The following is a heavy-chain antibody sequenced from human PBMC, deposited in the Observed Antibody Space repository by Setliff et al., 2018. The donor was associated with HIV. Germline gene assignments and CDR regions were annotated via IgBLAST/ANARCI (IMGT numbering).Heavy chain of an antibody. J-gene: IGHJ6*03. Sequence: PGRGLEWIGYIYHNGSTYYNPSLKSRVIISVDTSKNQFSLKVSSVTAADTAVYYCARGGGSRAATSSYYYMDVWGKGTTVTVSS. V-gene: IGHV4-31*02. CDR3: ARGGGSRAATSSYYYMDV. CDR2: IYHNGST. D-gene: IGHD2-15*01.